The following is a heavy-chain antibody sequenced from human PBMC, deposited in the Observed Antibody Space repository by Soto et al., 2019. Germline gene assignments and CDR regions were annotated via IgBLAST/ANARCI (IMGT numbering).Heavy chain of an antibody. CDR3: AKGLEWLLWGNFDY. J-gene: IGHJ4*02. CDR1: GFTFSTYG. Sequence: GGSLRLSCAASGFTFSTYGMHWVRQAPGKGLEWVAVISFDGRKIYYAESVKGRFTISRDNSKNTLYLQMNSLRAEDTAVYYCAKGLEWLLWGNFDYWGQGTLATVSS. D-gene: IGHD3-3*01. V-gene: IGHV3-30*18. CDR2: ISFDGRKI.